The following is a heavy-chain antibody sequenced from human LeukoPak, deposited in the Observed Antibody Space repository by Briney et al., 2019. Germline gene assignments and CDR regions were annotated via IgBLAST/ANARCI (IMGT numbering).Heavy chain of an antibody. Sequence: PSETLSLTCTVSGGSISSYYWSWIRQPAGKGLEWIGHIYTSGSTNYNPSLKSRVTMSVDTSKNQFSLKLSSVTAADTAVYYCARGGYCSSTSCYGGAFDIWGQGTMVTVSS. CDR1: GGSISSYY. CDR2: IYTSGST. D-gene: IGHD2-2*01. CDR3: ARGGYCSSTSCYGGAFDI. V-gene: IGHV4-4*07. J-gene: IGHJ3*02.